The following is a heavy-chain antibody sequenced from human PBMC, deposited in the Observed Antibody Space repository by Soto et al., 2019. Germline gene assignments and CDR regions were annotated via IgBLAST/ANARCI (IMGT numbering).Heavy chain of an antibody. CDR3: ARAPRAAGHYYFDY. V-gene: IGHV3-74*01. CDR2: IKTDGSST. J-gene: IGHJ4*02. CDR1: GFTFSSNY. Sequence: GGSLRLSCAASGFTFSSNYMHWVRQAPGKGLVWVSRIKTDGSSTAYADSVRGRFTISRDNAQNTLYLQMSSLRAEDTAVYYCARAPRAAGHYYFDYWGQGTPVTVSS. D-gene: IGHD6-25*01.